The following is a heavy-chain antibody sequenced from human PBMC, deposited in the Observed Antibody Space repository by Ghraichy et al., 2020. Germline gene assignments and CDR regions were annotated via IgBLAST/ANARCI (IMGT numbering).Heavy chain of an antibody. V-gene: IGHV1-69*13. CDR3: ARGSVNIFGVRIVYHGMDV. CDR2: IIPIFGRT. Sequence: SVKVSCKASGGTFSSYIISSYAISWVRQAPGQGLEWMGEIIPIFGRTNYAQKFQGRVTITADESTSTAYMELSSLRSEDTAVYYCARGSVNIFGVRIVYHGMDVWGQGTTVTVSS. CDR1: GGTFSSYIISSYA. D-gene: IGHD3-3*02. J-gene: IGHJ6*02.